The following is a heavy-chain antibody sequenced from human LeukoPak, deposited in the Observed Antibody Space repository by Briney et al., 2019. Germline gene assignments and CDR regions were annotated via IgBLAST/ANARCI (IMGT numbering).Heavy chain of an antibody. CDR2: ISDTGSRT. J-gene: IGHJ4*02. Sequence: PGGSLRLSCVVSGFTFGNEEMNWVRQVPGTGLEWIAYISDTGSRTTYGDSVKGRFTISRDNAKNSLYLQMNSLRVEDTAIYYCARGGNYAPFDYWGQGALVAVSS. CDR1: GFTFGNEE. CDR3: ARGGNYAPFDY. D-gene: IGHD1-26*01. V-gene: IGHV3-48*03.